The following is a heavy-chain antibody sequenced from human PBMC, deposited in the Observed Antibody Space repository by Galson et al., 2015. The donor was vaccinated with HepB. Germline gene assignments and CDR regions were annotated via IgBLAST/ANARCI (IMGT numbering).Heavy chain of an antibody. D-gene: IGHD6-19*01. CDR3: ARLVKPDSSGWFRWYYFDY. V-gene: IGHV2-26*01. Sequence: PALVKPTQTLTLTCTVSGFSLSNARMGVSWIRQPPGKALEWLAHIFSNDEKSYSTSLKSRLTISKDTSKSQVVLTMTNMDPVDTATYYCARLVKPDSSGWFRWYYFDYWGQGTLLTVSS. CDR2: IFSNDEK. J-gene: IGHJ4*02. CDR1: GFSLSNARMG.